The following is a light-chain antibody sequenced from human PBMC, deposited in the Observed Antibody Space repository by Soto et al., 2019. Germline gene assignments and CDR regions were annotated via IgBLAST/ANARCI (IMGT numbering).Light chain of an antibody. Sequence: EIVLTQSPGTLSLSPGERATLSCRASQSVSSSYLAWYQQKPGQDPRLLIYGAYSRATGIPDRFSGSGSGTDFTLTIIRLEPEDFEVYYCQRYGSSPTFGQGTKVEIK. V-gene: IGKV3-20*01. CDR1: QSVSSSY. CDR2: GAY. J-gene: IGKJ1*01. CDR3: QRYGSSPT.